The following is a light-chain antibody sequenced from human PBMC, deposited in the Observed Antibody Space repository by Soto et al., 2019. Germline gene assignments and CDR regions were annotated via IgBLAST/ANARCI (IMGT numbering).Light chain of an antibody. CDR2: DVN. J-gene: IGLJ2*01. CDR3: NSYSTSSTPLV. V-gene: IGLV2-14*03. CDR1: SSDVGGYDY. Sequence: QSALTQPASVSGSPGQSITISCTGTSSDVGGYDYVSWYQQHPGKAPRLMIYDVNNRPSGVSNRFSGSKSGNTASLTISGLQAEDAADYYCNSYSTSSTPLVFGGGTKLTVL.